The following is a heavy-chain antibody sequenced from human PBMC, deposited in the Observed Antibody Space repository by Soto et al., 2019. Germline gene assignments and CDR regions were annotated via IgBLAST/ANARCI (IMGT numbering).Heavy chain of an antibody. Sequence: EVQLVESGGGLVQPGGSLTLSCAVSGVTFSDHYMEWVRQAPGKGLEWVARSRNKAKSYSTDFAASVKGRFTISRDESKNSLYLQMNSPKTEDTAVYYCSILEGAWGQGTLVTVSS. V-gene: IGHV3-72*01. CDR3: SILEGA. D-gene: IGHD1-26*01. J-gene: IGHJ4*02. CDR2: SRNKAKSYST. CDR1: GVTFSDHY.